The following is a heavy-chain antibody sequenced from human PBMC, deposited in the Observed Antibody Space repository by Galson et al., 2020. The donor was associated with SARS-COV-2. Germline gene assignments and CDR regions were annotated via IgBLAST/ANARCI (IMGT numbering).Heavy chain of an antibody. J-gene: IGHJ6*02. CDR2: VQPGDSET. V-gene: IGHV5-51*01. CDR3: ARQTGGLRYVEWASPWDGMDV. D-gene: IGHD3-3*01. Sequence: GESLKISCKAYGYSVNNYWIGWVRQMPGKGLEWMGIVQPGDSETRYSPSFQGQVTISVDKSISTAYLQWNTLKASDTGIDYCARQTGGLRYVEWASPWDGMDVWGQGTTVTVSS. CDR1: GYSVNNYW.